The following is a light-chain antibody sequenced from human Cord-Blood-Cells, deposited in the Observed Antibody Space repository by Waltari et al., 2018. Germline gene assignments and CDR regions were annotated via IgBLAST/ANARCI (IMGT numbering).Light chain of an antibody. J-gene: IGKJ2*01. V-gene: IGKV1-5*03. CDR3: QHYISYPYT. CDR2: KAS. CDR1: QSISSW. Sequence: DIQLTQSPSTLSASVGDRVTITCRASQSISSWLAWYQQKPRKATKLLIYKASSLESGVPSRFSGSGSGTEFTLTISSLQPDDFATYYCQHYISYPYTFGQGTKLEIK.